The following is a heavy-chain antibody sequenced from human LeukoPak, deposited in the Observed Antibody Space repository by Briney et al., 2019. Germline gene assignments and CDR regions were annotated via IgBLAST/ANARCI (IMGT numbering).Heavy chain of an antibody. CDR1: GGTFSSYA. V-gene: IGHV1-69*04. D-gene: IGHD3-9*01. J-gene: IGHJ3*02. CDR2: IIPILGTA. Sequence: GASVKVSCKASGGTFSSYAISWVRQAPGQRLEWMGRIIPILGTAKYAQKFQGRVTITADKSTSTAYMELSSLRSEDTAVYYCARGLRYFDWLKGAFDIWGQGTMVTVSS. CDR3: ARGLRYFDWLKGAFDI.